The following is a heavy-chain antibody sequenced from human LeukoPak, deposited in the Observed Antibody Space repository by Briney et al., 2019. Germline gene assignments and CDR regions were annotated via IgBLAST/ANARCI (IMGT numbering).Heavy chain of an antibody. Sequence: ASVKFSCKASGYIFTGYYMHWVRQAPGQGLEWMGWIKPNSGDTKYAQKFQGRVTMTRDTSIDAAYMELTSLMSDDTAVYYCASVTYSDFSPFDYWGQGTLVTVSS. V-gene: IGHV1-2*02. J-gene: IGHJ4*02. CDR2: IKPNSGDT. D-gene: IGHD5-12*01. CDR1: GYIFTGYY. CDR3: ASVTYSDFSPFDY.